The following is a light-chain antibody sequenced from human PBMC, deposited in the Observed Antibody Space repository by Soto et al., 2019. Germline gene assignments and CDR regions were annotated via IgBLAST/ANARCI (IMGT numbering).Light chain of an antibody. J-gene: IGLJ2*01. CDR2: DSD. Sequence: QSALTQPPSVSAAPGQKVTISCSGSSSDIGNNHVSWYQQFPETAPKLLIYDSDKRPSGIPDRFSGSKSGTSATLGITGLQTGDEADYYCETWDSSRRAEAVFGGGTKVTVL. CDR1: SSDIGNNH. V-gene: IGLV1-51*01. CDR3: ETWDSSRRAEAV.